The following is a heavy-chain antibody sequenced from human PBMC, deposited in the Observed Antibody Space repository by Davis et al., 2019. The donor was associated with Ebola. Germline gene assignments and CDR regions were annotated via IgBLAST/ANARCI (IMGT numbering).Heavy chain of an antibody. CDR3: ARDLYGSYYYYGMDV. CDR1: GFTFSSYW. D-gene: IGHD4-17*01. CDR2: INSDGSST. V-gene: IGHV3-74*01. J-gene: IGHJ6*02. Sequence: HTGGSLRLSCAASGFTFSSYWMHWVRQAPGKGLVWVSRINSDGSSTSYADSVKGRFTISRDNAKNTLYLQMNSLRAEDTAVYYCARDLYGSYYYYGMDVWGQGTTVTVSS.